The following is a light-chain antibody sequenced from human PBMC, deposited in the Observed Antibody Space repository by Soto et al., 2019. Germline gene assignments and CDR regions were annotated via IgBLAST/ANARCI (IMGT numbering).Light chain of an antibody. CDR1: QRISSY. Sequence: DIQMTQSPSSLSASVGDRVTITCRASQRISSYLNWYQQKPAKAPMLLIYAASSLQSGVPSKFTGRGSGTDFTLTVISLQPEVVATYYCHHCYSTRTVGPGSNVVIK. CDR2: AAS. V-gene: IGKV1-39*01. CDR3: HHCYSTRT. J-gene: IGKJ3*01.